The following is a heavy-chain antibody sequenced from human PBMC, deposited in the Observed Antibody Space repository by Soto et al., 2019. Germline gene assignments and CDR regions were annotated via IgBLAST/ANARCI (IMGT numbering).Heavy chain of an antibody. Sequence: GGSLRLSCAASGFTFSSYAMSWVRQAPGKGLEWVSGISGSAATTDYADSVKGRFTVSRDNSKNTLYLQMNSLRAEDTAVYYCAKPIVLLLYAFDYWGQGTLVTVSS. V-gene: IGHV3-23*01. CDR1: GFTFSSYA. J-gene: IGHJ4*02. CDR3: AKPIVLLLYAFDY. CDR2: ISGSAATT. D-gene: IGHD2-8*01.